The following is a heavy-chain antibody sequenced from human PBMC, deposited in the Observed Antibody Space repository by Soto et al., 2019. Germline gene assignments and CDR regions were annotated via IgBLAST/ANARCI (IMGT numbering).Heavy chain of an antibody. D-gene: IGHD3-10*01. J-gene: IGHJ6*03. CDR2: IYSGGST. CDR1: GFTVSSNY. CDR3: ARSGSIPYYYYMDV. V-gene: IGHV3-66*01. Sequence: PGGSLRLSCAASGFTVSSNYMSWVRQAPGKGLEWVSVIYSGGSTYYADSVKGRFTISRDNSKNTLYLQMNSLRAEDTAVYYCARSGSIPYYYYMDVWGKGTTVTVSS.